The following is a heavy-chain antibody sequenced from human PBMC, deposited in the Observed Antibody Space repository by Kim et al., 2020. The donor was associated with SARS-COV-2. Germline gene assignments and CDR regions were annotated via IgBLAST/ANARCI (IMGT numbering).Heavy chain of an antibody. D-gene: IGHD4-17*01. CDR3: ARESRYGDNDYYGVDV. V-gene: IGHV1-18*01. Sequence: ASVKVSCKASGYTFSNYGVSWVRQAPGQGLEWMGWISAYNTNTNYAQKLQGRVTMTTDTSTTTAYMELRSLRSDDTAVDYCARESRYGDNDYYGVDVWG. CDR1: GYTFSNYG. CDR2: ISAYNTNT. J-gene: IGHJ6*02.